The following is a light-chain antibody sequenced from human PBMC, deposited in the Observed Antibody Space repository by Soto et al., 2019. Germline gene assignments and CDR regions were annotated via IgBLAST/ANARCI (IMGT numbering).Light chain of an antibody. Sequence: EIVLTQSPGTLSLSPGETATLSCRASQSVSSNNLAWYHQKPGQTPRLLIYGASSRATGIPDRFSGSGSGTDFTLTISRLEPEDFAVYYCQQYDNSITFRQGTRLEIE. CDR3: QQYDNSIT. J-gene: IGKJ5*01. V-gene: IGKV3-20*01. CDR1: QSVSSNN. CDR2: GAS.